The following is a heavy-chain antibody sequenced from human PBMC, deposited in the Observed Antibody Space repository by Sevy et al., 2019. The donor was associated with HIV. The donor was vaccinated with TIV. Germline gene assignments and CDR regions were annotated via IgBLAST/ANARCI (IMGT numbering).Heavy chain of an antibody. CDR1: GFTFSSYA. CDR2: ISYDGSNK. V-gene: IGHV3-30-3*01. Sequence: GGSLRLSCAASGFTFSSYAMHWVRQAPGKGLEWVAVISYDGSNKYYADSVKGRFTISRDNSKNTLYLQMNSLRAEDTAVYDCARDTGYGSGSYYNLYYMDVWGKGTTVTVSS. CDR3: ARDTGYGSGSYYNLYYMDV. J-gene: IGHJ6*03. D-gene: IGHD3-10*01.